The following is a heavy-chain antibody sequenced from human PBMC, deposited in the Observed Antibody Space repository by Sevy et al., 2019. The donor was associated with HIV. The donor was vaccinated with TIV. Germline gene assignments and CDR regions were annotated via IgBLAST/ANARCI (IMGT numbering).Heavy chain of an antibody. J-gene: IGHJ4*02. D-gene: IGHD3-22*01. CDR3: AKATYYYDSSGYYTNHFDY. V-gene: IGHV3-30-3*01. Sequence: GGSLRLSCASSGFTFSSYAMHWVRQAPGKGLEWVAVISYDGSNKYYADSVKGRFTISRDNSKNTLYLQMNSLRAEDTAVYYCAKATYYYDSSGYYTNHFDYWGQGTLVTVSS. CDR2: ISYDGSNK. CDR1: GFTFSSYA.